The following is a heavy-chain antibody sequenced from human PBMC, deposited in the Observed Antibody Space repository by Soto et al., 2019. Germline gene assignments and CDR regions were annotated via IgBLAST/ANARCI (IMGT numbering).Heavy chain of an antibody. D-gene: IGHD2-2*01. CDR3: AKAMPLLYYMDV. V-gene: IGHV3-23*01. J-gene: IGHJ6*03. CDR1: GFTFSSYA. CDR2: ISGSGGST. Sequence: GGSLRLSCAASGFTFSSYAMSWVRQAPGKGLEWVSAISGSGGSTYYADSVKGRFTISRDNSKNTLYLHMTRLRAVDAAVYYCAKAMPLLYYMDVWGKGTTVTVSS.